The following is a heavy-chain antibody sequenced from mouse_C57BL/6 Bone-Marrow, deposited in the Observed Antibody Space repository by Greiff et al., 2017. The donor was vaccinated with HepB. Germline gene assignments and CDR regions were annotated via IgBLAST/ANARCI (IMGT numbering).Heavy chain of an antibody. CDR3: ARAFYYYGSSPWYFDV. Sequence: EVQGVESGGGLVQPGGSLKLSCAASGFTFSDYYMYWVRQTPEKRLEWVAYISNGGGSTYYPDTVKGRFTISRDNAKNTLYLQMSRLTSEDTAMYYCARAFYYYGSSPWYFDVWGTGTTVTVSS. D-gene: IGHD1-1*01. V-gene: IGHV5-12*01. J-gene: IGHJ1*03. CDR2: ISNGGGST. CDR1: GFTFSDYY.